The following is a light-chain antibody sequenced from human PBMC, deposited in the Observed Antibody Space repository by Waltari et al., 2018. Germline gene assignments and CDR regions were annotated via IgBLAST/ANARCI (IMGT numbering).Light chain of an antibody. CDR2: DVS. CDR3: NSYTSDNTFV. CDR1: SSDVGGYNY. V-gene: IGLV2-14*03. Sequence: QSALTQPASVSGSPGQSITISCTGTSSDVGGYNYVSWYQHYPGKAPKLLIYDVSQRPARVATRSSASRSGNTASLTISGLQAEDEADYYCNSYTSDNTFVFGTGTKVTVL. J-gene: IGLJ1*01.